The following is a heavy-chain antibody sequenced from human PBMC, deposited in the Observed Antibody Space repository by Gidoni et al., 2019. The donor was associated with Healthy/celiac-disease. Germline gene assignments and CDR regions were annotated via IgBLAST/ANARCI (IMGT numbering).Heavy chain of an antibody. CDR2: IYYSGST. Sequence: QLQLQESGPGLVKPSETLSLTCTVSGGSISSSSYYWGWIRQPPGKGLEWIGSIYYSGSTYYNPSLKSRVTISVDTSKNQFSLKLSSVTAADTAVYYCARRIKWELWGWFDPWGQGTLVTVSS. J-gene: IGHJ5*02. V-gene: IGHV4-39*01. CDR3: ARRIKWELWGWFDP. CDR1: GGSISSSSYY. D-gene: IGHD1-26*01.